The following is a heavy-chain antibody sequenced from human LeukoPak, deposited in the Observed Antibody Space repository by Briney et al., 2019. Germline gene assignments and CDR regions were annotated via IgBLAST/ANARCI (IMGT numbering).Heavy chain of an antibody. CDR1: GYTFTGYY. CDR3: ASPASGGSPTFDY. CDR2: INPNSGGT. V-gene: IGHV1-2*02. Sequence: GASVKVSCKASGYTFTGYYMHWVRQAPGQELEWTGWINPNSGGTNYAQKFQGRVTMTRDTSISTAYMELSRLRSDDTAVYYCASPASGGSPTFDYWGQGTLVTVSS. D-gene: IGHD2-15*01. J-gene: IGHJ4*02.